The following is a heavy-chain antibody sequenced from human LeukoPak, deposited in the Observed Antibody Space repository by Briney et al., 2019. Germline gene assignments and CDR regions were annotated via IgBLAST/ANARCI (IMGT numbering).Heavy chain of an antibody. CDR3: ARDSRLVLMGGYYFDY. Sequence: GGSLRLSCAASGFTFSSYEMNWVRQAPGKGLEWVSYISSSGNTIYYADSVKGRFTVSRDNAKNSLYLQMNSLRAEDTAVYYCARDSRLVLMGGYYFDYWGQGTLVTVSS. V-gene: IGHV3-48*03. CDR2: ISSSGNTI. D-gene: IGHD6-19*01. CDR1: GFTFSSYE. J-gene: IGHJ4*02.